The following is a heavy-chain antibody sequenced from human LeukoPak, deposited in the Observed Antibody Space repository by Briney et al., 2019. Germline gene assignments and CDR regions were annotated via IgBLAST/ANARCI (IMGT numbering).Heavy chain of an antibody. CDR2: VNSDGTGT. D-gene: IGHD5-12*01. J-gene: IGHJ6*03. CDR1: GFTFSSYW. CDR3: IRTLIVATSPYMDV. Sequence: GGSLRLSCAASGFTFSSYWMHWVRHAPGKGLVWVSRVNSDGTGTTYADSVEGRFTISRDNAKNTVYLQMHSLRAEDTAIYYCIRTLIVATSPYMDVWGKGTTVTVSS. V-gene: IGHV3-74*01.